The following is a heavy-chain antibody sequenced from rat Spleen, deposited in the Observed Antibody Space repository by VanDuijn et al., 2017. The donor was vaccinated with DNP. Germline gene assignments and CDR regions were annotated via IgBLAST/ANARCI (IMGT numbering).Heavy chain of an antibody. J-gene: IGHJ2*01. V-gene: IGHV5S11*01. Sequence: EVQLVESGGGLVQPGRSLKLSCGASGFTFSKYGMAWVRQAPTKGLEWVASISIGGGNTYYRDSVKGRFTISRDNAKSTLYLQMDSLRSEETATYYCAKAGGYSPWYFDYWGQGVMVTVSS. CDR2: ISIGGGNT. CDR1: GFTFSKYG. CDR3: AKAGGYSPWYFDY. D-gene: IGHD1-11*01.